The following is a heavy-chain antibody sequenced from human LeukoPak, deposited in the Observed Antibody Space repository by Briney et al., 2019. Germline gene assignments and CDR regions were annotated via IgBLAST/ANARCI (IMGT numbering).Heavy chain of an antibody. Sequence: GASVKVSCKASGYAFTGYYMDWVRQAPGQGLEWMGWINPNSGGTNYAQKFQGRVTMTRDTSISTAYMELSRLRSDDTAVYYCAGTTVTESGELDYWGQGTLVTVSS. V-gene: IGHV1-2*02. CDR2: INPNSGGT. J-gene: IGHJ4*02. CDR1: GYAFTGYY. CDR3: AGTTVTESGELDY. D-gene: IGHD4-17*01.